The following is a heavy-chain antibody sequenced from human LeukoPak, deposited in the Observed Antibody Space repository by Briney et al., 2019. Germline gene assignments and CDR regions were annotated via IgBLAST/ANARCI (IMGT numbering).Heavy chain of an antibody. J-gene: IGHJ5*02. CDR3: AKVGAMWDNWFDP. D-gene: IGHD1-26*01. Sequence: PGRSLRLSCAASGFTFSSYGMHWARQAPGKGLEWVAVISYDRSNKYYADSVKGRFTISRDNSKNTLYLQMNSLRAEDTAVYYCAKVGAMWDNWFDPWGQGTLVTVSS. CDR1: GFTFSSYG. V-gene: IGHV3-30*18. CDR2: ISYDRSNK.